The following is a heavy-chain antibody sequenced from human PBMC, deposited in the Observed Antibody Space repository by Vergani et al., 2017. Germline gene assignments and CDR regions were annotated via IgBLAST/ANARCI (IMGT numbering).Heavy chain of an antibody. V-gene: IGHV4-59*01. CDR3: ARDSTEGATTDYYYGMDV. CDR2: IYYSGST. Sequence: QVQLQESGPGLVKPSETLSLTCTVSGGSISSYYWRWIRQPPGKGLEWIGYIYYSGSTNYNPSLKSRVTISVDTSKNQFSLKLSSVTAADTAVYYCARDSTEGATTDYYYGMDVWGQGTTVTVSS. D-gene: IGHD1-26*01. CDR1: GGSISSYY. J-gene: IGHJ6*02.